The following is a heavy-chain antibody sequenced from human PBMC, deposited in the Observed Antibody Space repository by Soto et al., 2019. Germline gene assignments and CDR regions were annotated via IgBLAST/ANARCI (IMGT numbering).Heavy chain of an antibody. CDR3: VRLFYYGSGSWVE. V-gene: IGHV1-8*01. CDR1: GYTFTSYD. CDR2: VNPNNGHT. Sequence: QVQLVQSGAEVKKPGASVKVSCKASGYTFTSYDINWVRPATGQGLEWMGWVNPNNGHTGYAQKFQGRVTMTRNTSISTAYMELDSLRSEDSSVYYCVRLFYYGSGSWVEWGQGTLVTVSS. J-gene: IGHJ4*02. D-gene: IGHD3-10*01.